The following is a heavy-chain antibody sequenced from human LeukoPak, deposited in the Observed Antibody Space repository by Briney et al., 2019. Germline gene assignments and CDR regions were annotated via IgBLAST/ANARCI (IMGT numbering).Heavy chain of an antibody. J-gene: IGHJ6*02. D-gene: IGHD1/OR15-1a*01. CDR1: GGTFSNSA. CDR3: ATANIGGYDMDV. CDR2: IIPLLGIP. V-gene: IGHV1-69*04. Sequence: SVKVSCKASGGTFSNSAISWVRQAPGQGLEWMGRIIPLLGIPNYAQNFQARVTISADKSTSTAYMELSSLRSEDTAVYYCATANIGGYDMDVWGQGTTVTVSS.